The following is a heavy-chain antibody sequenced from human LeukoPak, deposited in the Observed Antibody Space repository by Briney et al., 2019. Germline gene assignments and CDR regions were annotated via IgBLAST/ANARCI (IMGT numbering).Heavy chain of an antibody. CDR2: INPIFGTA. J-gene: IGHJ4*02. CDR3: ARERPPGDSSNWFLEGYFDI. CDR1: GCTFSSYA. Sequence: ASVKVSCXASGCTFSSYAINWVRQAHGQGLEWMGRINPIFGTANCAQKFQGRVTITTDESTSTTYMELSSLRSDDTAVYYCARERPPGDSSNWFLEGYFDIWGQGTLVTVSS. V-gene: IGHV1-69*05. D-gene: IGHD6-13*01.